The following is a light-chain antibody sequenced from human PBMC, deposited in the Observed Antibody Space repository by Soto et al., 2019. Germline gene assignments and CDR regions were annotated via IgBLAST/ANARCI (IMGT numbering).Light chain of an antibody. Sequence: QSALTQPASVSGSPGQSITISCTGTSSDVGGYNYVSWYQQHPGEAPKLMIYEVSNRPSGVSNRFSGSKSGNTASLTISGLHAEDEADYYCSSYAGSYTYVVGTGTKLTVL. CDR3: SSYAGSYTYV. CDR2: EVS. V-gene: IGLV2-14*01. J-gene: IGLJ1*01. CDR1: SSDVGGYNY.